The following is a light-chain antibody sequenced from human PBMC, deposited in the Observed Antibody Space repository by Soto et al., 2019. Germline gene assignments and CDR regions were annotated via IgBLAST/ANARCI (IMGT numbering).Light chain of an antibody. V-gene: IGLV2-14*01. CDR2: DVS. J-gene: IGLJ2*01. CDR1: ASDVGDYNY. CDR3: SSYTSSSSYVV. Sequence: QSALTQPASVSGSPRQSITISCTGTASDVGDYNYVSWYQQHPGNAPKLMIYDVSNRPSGVSNRFSGSKSDNTASLTISGLQAEDEADYYCSSYTSSSSYVVFGGGTKLTVL.